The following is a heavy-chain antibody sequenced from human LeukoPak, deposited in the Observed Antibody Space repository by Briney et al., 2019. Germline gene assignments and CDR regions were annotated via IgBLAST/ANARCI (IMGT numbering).Heavy chain of an antibody. D-gene: IGHD6-13*01. CDR3: TSHPSTWYPGGWII. CDR1: GGSVSGYY. V-gene: IGHV4-59*08. Sequence: SETLSLTCTVSGGSVSGYYWSWIRQPPGKGLEWIGYIYSSGSTSYNPSLMSRGTISVDTSKNQFSMKLSSVTAADTAVYYCTSHPSTWYPGGWIIWSQGTLVTVSS. J-gene: IGHJ4*02. CDR2: IYSSGST.